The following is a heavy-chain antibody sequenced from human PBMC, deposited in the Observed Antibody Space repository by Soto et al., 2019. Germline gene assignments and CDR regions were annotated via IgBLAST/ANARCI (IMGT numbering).Heavy chain of an antibody. CDR2: IYHSGST. D-gene: IGHD2-2*01. CDR1: GGSISSGGYS. Sequence: QLQLQESGSGLVKPSQTLSLTCAVSGGSISSGGYSWSWIRQPPGKGLEWIGYIYHSGSTYYNPSLNSRVPISVARSKTQLSLKLTSVTAANTAVYYGASMPVYWGQGTLVTVSS. J-gene: IGHJ4*02. CDR3: ASMPVY. V-gene: IGHV4-30-2*01.